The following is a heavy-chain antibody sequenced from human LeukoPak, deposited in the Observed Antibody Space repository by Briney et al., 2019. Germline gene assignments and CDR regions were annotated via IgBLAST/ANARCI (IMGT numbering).Heavy chain of an antibody. Sequence: GGSLRLSCAASGFTFSKAWMSWVRQAPGKGLEWVGRIKSKTDGGTTDYAAPVKGGFIISRDDSKNTLYLQMNSLKTEDTAVYYCTTVIDGDYFWGDYWGQGTLVTVSS. V-gene: IGHV3-15*01. D-gene: IGHD4-17*01. CDR3: TTVIDGDYFWGDY. CDR2: IKSKTDGGTT. CDR1: GFTFSKAW. J-gene: IGHJ4*02.